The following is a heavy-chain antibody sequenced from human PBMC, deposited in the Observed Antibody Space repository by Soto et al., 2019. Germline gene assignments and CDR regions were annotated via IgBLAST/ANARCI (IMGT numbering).Heavy chain of an antibody. CDR3: VTPPWGSYSYDY. CDR1: GFTFSSYA. CDR2: ISGSGGST. D-gene: IGHD3-16*02. Sequence: PGGSLRLSCAASGFTFSSYAMSWVRQVPGKGLEWVSGISGSGGSTYYADSVKGRFTISRDNSKNTLYLQMNSLRAEDTAVYYCVTPPWGSYSYDYWGQGTLVTVSS. V-gene: IGHV3-23*01. J-gene: IGHJ4*02.